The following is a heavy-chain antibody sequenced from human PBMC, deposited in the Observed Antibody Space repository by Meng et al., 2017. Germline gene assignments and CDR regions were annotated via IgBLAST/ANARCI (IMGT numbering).Heavy chain of an antibody. CDR1: GASFSCYY. CDR2: INHSGST. D-gene: IGHD6-6*01. J-gene: IGHJ5*02. V-gene: IGHV4-34*01. CDR3: ARRRGGSSDWFDP. Sequence: QVQLQELGARLLKPSETLSLTCAVYGASFSCYYWSWIRQPPGKGLEWIGEINHSGSTNYNPSLKSRVTISVDTSKNQFSLKLSSVTAADTAVYYCARRRGGSSDWFDPWGQGTLVTVSS.